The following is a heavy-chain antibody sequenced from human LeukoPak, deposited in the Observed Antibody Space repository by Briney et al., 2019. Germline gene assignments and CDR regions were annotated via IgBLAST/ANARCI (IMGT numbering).Heavy chain of an antibody. CDR2: ISSSSTTI. J-gene: IGHJ4*02. CDR3: ARDYYDSSGIDY. D-gene: IGHD3-22*01. CDR1: GFTFSSYS. V-gene: IGHV3-48*02. Sequence: GGSLRLSCAASGFTFSSYSMNWVRQAPGKGLEWLSFISSSSTTIYYADSVKGRFTISRDDAKNSLYLQMNSLRDEDTAVYYCARDYYDSSGIDYWGQGTPVTVSS.